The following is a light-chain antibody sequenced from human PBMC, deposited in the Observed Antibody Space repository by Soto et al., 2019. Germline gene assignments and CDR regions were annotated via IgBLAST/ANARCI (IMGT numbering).Light chain of an antibody. V-gene: IGKV1-5*01. CDR1: QSISTW. CDR3: QQYNSFSGS. CDR2: DDS. J-gene: IGKJ2*04. Sequence: DIQMTQSPSTLSASVGDRVMITCRASQSISTWLAWYQQKPGKAPKLLIFDDSSLQSGVPSRLSGSGSGIDFTLTIGSLQSDDFATYYYQQYNSFSGSFGQGTKLEIK.